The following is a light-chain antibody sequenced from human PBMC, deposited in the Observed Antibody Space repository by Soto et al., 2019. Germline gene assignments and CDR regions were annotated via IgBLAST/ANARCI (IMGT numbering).Light chain of an antibody. Sequence: EIVLTQSPGTLSLSPGARGPLSCRASQSVSNNYLAWSQHKPGQAPRLLIYGASNRATGIPDRFSGSGSGTDFTLTISRLEPEDFAVYYCQQYGSSGTFGQGTRV. CDR3: QQYGSSGT. J-gene: IGKJ1*01. CDR2: GAS. CDR1: QSVSNNY. V-gene: IGKV3-20*01.